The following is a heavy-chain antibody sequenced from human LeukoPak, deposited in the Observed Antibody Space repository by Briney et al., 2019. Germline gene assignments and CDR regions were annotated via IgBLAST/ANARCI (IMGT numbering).Heavy chain of an antibody. CDR2: ISSSGSTI. Sequence: GGSLRLSCAASGFTFSSYEMNWVRQAPGKGLEWVSDISSSGSTIYYADSVKGRFTISRDNAKNSLYLQMNSLRAEDTAVYYCARDPPYSSGWGDYFDYWGQGTLVTVSS. V-gene: IGHV3-48*03. CDR1: GFTFSSYE. CDR3: ARDPPYSSGWGDYFDY. D-gene: IGHD6-19*01. J-gene: IGHJ4*02.